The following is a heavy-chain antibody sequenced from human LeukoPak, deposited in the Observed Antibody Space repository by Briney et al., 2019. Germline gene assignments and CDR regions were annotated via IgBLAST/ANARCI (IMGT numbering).Heavy chain of an antibody. V-gene: IGHV3-7*03. D-gene: IGHD4/OR15-4a*01. CDR3: ARRAGAYSHPYDY. CDR1: EFTFHSYW. Sequence: PGGSLRLSCAASEFTFHSYWMNWVRQAPGKGLEWVANIKQDGSEKYYVDSVKGRFTISRDNSKNTLYLQMNSLRAEDTAVYYCARRAGAYSHPYDYWGQGTLVTVSS. J-gene: IGHJ4*02. CDR2: IKQDGSEK.